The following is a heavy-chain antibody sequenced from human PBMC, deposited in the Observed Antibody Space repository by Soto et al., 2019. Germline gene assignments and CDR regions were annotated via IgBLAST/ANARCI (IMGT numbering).Heavy chain of an antibody. J-gene: IGHJ4*02. CDR1: GFTFSSYG. D-gene: IGHD6-6*01. Sequence: PGGCLRLSCAASGFTFSSYGMHWVRQAPGKGLEWVAVIWYDGSNKYYADSVKGRFTISRDNSKNTLYLQMNSLRAEDTAVYYCARAASSDMQPDYWGQGTLVTVSS. CDR3: ARAASSDMQPDY. V-gene: IGHV3-33*01. CDR2: IWYDGSNK.